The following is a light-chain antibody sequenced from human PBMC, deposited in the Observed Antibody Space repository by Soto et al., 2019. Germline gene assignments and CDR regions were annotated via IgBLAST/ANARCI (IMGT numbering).Light chain of an antibody. Sequence: QSALTQPASVSGSPGQSITISCTGTSSDVGGYNYVSWYQQYPGKAPKLMIYDVSHRPSGVSYRFSGSKSGNTASLTISGLQPEVEADYYCSSYTSSDTYFFGSGTKLTVL. V-gene: IGLV2-14*03. CDR3: SSYTSSDTYF. CDR1: SSDVGGYNY. J-gene: IGLJ1*01. CDR2: DVS.